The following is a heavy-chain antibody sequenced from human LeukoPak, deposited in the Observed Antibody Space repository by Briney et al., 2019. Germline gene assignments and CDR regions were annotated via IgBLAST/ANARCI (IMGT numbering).Heavy chain of an antibody. D-gene: IGHD3-10*01. V-gene: IGHV3-23*01. CDR2: ISGSGGRP. CDR1: GVTLSNYG. Sequence: GGSLRLSCAVSGVTLSNYGMSWVREAPGKGLEWVAGISGSGGRPNYADSVKGRFTISRDNPKNTLYLQMNSLRAEDTAVYFCAKRGVVIRVILVGFHKEAYYFDSWGQGALVTVSS. J-gene: IGHJ4*02. CDR3: AKRGVVIRVILVGFHKEAYYFDS.